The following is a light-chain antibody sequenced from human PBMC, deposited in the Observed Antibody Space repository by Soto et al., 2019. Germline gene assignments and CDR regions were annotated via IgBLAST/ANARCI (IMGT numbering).Light chain of an antibody. V-gene: IGLV2-11*01. J-gene: IGLJ3*02. CDR3: CSYADNYSWV. CDR2: DVT. CDR1: GSDVGGYNY. Sequence: QSALTQPPSASGSPGQSVTISCTGTGSDVGGYNYVSWYQQHPGKAPKLMIYDVTTRPSGVPDRFSGSKSGNTASLTISGLQAEDEADYYCCSYADNYSWVFGGGTKLTVL.